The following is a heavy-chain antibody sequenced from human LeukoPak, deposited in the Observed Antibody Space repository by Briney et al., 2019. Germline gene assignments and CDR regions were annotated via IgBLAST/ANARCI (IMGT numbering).Heavy chain of an antibody. CDR2: IYYSGST. Sequence: SETLALTCTVSGGSISSGDYYWSWIRQPPGKDLEWIGYIYYSGSTYYNPSLKSRVTISVDTSKNQFSLKLSSVTAADTAVYYCARSPMTTDPFFDYWGQGTLVTVSS. D-gene: IGHD4-17*01. V-gene: IGHV4-30-4*01. J-gene: IGHJ4*02. CDR3: ARSPMTTDPFFDY. CDR1: GGSISSGDYY.